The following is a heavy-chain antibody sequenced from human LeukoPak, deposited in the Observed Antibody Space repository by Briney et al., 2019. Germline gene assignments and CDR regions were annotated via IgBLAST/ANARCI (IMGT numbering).Heavy chain of an antibody. CDR1: GFTFSTYE. Sequence: GGSLRLSCAASGFTFSTYEMDWVRQAPGKGLEWVGFIRSKAYGGTTEYAASVKGRFTISRDDSKSIAYLQMNSLKTEDTAVYYCTRTRGTVTTLAVGVWGKGTTVTVSS. CDR2: IRSKAYGGTT. CDR3: TRTRGTVTTLAVGV. V-gene: IGHV3-49*04. D-gene: IGHD4-17*01. J-gene: IGHJ6*04.